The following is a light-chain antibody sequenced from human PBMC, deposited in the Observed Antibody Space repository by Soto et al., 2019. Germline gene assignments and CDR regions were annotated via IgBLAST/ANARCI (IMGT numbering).Light chain of an antibody. CDR2: EVS. V-gene: IGLV2-14*01. Sequence: QSALTQPASVSGSPGQSITISCTGTSSDVGGYNYVSWYQQHPGKAPKVMIYEVSNRPSGVSNRFSGSKSGNTASLTISGLQAEDEADYYCETWDSNTRVFGGGTKLTVL. CDR1: SSDVGGYNY. CDR3: ETWDSNTRV. J-gene: IGLJ3*02.